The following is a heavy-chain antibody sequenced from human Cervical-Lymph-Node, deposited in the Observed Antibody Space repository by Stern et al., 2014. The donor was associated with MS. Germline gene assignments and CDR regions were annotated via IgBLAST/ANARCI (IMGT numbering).Heavy chain of an antibody. CDR1: GFTFSSYW. CDR2: IKQEGSEK. D-gene: IGHD1-26*01. J-gene: IGHJ4*02. Sequence: EVQLVESGGGLVPPGGSLRLSCAASGFTFSSYWMSWVRQAPGKGLEWVANIKQEGSEKDYGDSVKGRFTISRDNAKNSLYLQMNSLRAEDTAVYFCAREGAGGFDYWGQGTLVTVSS. CDR3: AREGAGGFDY. V-gene: IGHV3-7*01.